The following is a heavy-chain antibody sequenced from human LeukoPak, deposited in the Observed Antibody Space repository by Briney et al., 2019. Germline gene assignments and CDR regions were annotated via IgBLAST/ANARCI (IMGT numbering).Heavy chain of an antibody. D-gene: IGHD6-19*01. Sequence: GGSLRLSCAASGFTFSNYGMHWVRQAPGKGLEWVTFIRYGGSNKYYADSVKGRFTISRDNSKNTLYLQMNSLRAEDTAVYYCAKRDRMYTSGSYYFDYWGQGTLVTVSS. J-gene: IGHJ4*02. CDR1: GFTFSNYG. CDR3: AKRDRMYTSGSYYFDY. CDR2: IRYGGSNK. V-gene: IGHV3-30*02.